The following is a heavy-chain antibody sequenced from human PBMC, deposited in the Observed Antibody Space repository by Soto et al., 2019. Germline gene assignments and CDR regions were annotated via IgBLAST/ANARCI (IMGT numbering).Heavy chain of an antibody. CDR2: IIPIFGTA. CDR3: ARGGPYSGSYYDWFDP. CDR1: GGTFSSYA. V-gene: IGHV1-69*13. Sequence: SVKVSCKASGGTFSSYAISWVRQAPGQGLEWMGGIIPIFGTANYAQKSQGRVTITADESTSTAYMELSSLRSEDTAVYYCARGGPYSGSYYDWFDPWGQGTLVTVSS. D-gene: IGHD1-26*01. J-gene: IGHJ5*02.